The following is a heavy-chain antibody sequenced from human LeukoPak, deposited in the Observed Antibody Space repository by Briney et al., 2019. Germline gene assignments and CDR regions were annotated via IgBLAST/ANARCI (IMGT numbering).Heavy chain of an antibody. J-gene: IGHJ3*02. CDR2: IYSGGST. V-gene: IGHV3-66*01. CDR1: GFSVSNNY. Sequence: GGSLRLSCAASGFSVSNNYMSWVRQAPGKGLEWVSVIYSGGSTFYADSVKGRFTISRDNSKNTLYLQMNSLRAEDTAVYYCAKVIHVSKLDHDAFDIWGQGTMVTVSS. D-gene: IGHD1-1*01. CDR3: AKVIHVSKLDHDAFDI.